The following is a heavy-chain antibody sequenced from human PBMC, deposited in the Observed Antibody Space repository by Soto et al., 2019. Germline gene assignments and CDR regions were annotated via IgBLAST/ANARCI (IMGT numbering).Heavy chain of an antibody. Sequence: QVQLVQSGAEVKKPGASVKISCKASGYTFTSYYMHWVRQAPGQGLEWMGIINPSGGSTNYAQKLQGRVAMTRDTSTSTVDMELNSLRSEATAVYYCPSPPYPGCIIAVFYPLAHWGQGPLVTVSS. CDR3: PSPPYPGCIIAVFYPLAH. CDR1: GYTFTSYY. CDR2: INPSGGST. V-gene: IGHV1-46*01. J-gene: IGHJ4*02. D-gene: IGHD3-16*02.